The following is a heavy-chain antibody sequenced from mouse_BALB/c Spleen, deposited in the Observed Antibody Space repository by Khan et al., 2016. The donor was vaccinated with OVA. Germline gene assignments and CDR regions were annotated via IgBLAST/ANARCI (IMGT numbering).Heavy chain of an antibody. CDR3: ARNYDYDEGLAY. D-gene: IGHD2-4*01. Sequence: VQLQESGPGLVQPSQSLSITCTVSGFSLTTYGVHWVRQSPGKGLEWLGVIWSGGTTDYSAAFISRLSITKDNSKSQVFFKMNSLQANDTDIYYCARNYDYDEGLAYWGQGTLVTVSA. V-gene: IGHV2-2*02. CDR1: GFSLTTYG. CDR2: IWSGGTT. J-gene: IGHJ3*01.